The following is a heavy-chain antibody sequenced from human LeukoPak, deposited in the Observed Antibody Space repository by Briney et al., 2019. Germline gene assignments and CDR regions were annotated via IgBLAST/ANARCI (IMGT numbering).Heavy chain of an antibody. V-gene: IGHV3-7*02. J-gene: IGHJ4*02. CDR3: ARHSPDYPVDY. CDR1: GFTFSNYW. CDR2: IKQDGSEK. D-gene: IGHD4-11*01. Sequence: PGGSLRLSCAASGFTFSNYWMNWVRQAPGKGLEWVANIKQDGSEKYYVDSVKGRFTISRDNTKNALFLQRNSLRAEDTAVYYCARHSPDYPVDYWGQGTLVTVSS.